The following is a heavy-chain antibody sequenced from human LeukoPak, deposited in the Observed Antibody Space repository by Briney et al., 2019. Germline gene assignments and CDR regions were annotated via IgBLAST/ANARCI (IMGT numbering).Heavy chain of an antibody. J-gene: IGHJ3*02. D-gene: IGHD3-22*01. CDR3: ARHYGNYYDSSGYYTLINSRAFDI. CDR1: GVSISTSGCY. Sequence: SDSLSLTCAVSGVSISTSGCYWGWIRQPPGKGLDWIRRIYYSGSTYYNPSLKSRVTISVDTSKNQFSLKLSSVTAADTAVYYCARHYGNYYDSSGYYTLINSRAFDIWGQGTMVTVSS. CDR2: IYYSGST. V-gene: IGHV4-39*01.